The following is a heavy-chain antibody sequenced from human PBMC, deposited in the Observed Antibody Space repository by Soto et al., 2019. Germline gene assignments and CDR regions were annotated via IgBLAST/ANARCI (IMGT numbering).Heavy chain of an antibody. CDR1: GASVGSGGYY. Sequence: SEALSLTCTVSGASVGSGGYYWSWIRQHPWKGLEWIWYIYYSWSTYDNPSLKSRVTISVDTSKNQFSLKLSSVTAADTAVYYCASYDCSGGSCYSDYWGQGTLVTGSS. D-gene: IGHD2-15*01. CDR3: ASYDCSGGSCYSDY. CDR2: IYYSWST. V-gene: IGHV4-31*03. J-gene: IGHJ4*02.